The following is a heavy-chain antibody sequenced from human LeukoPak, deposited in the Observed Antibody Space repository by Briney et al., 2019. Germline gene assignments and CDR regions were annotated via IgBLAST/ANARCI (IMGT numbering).Heavy chain of an antibody. CDR3: ATQVRPRAPIDY. V-gene: IGHV4-59*08. D-gene: IGHD4/OR15-4a*01. J-gene: IGHJ4*02. CDR1: GGSISSYH. CDR2: IYYSGST. Sequence: SETLSLTCTVSGGSISSYHWSWIRQPPGKGLEWIGYIYYSGSTNYNPSLKSRVTISVDTSKNQFSLKLSSVTAADTAVYYRATQVRPRAPIDYWGQGTLVTVSS.